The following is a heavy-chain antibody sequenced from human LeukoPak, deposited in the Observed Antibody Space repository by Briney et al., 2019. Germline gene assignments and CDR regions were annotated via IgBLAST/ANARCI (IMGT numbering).Heavy chain of an antibody. CDR2: IYPGDPDT. V-gene: IGHV5-51*01. D-gene: IGHD6-13*01. J-gene: IGHJ5*02. Sequence: GESLKISCKGSGYSFTSYWIGWVRQMPGKGLEWMGIIYPGDPDTRYSPSFQGQVTISADKSISTAYLQWSSLKASDTAMYYCARLIRSGIAAAGTLSRFDPWGQGTLVTVSS. CDR3: ARLIRSGIAAAGTLSRFDP. CDR1: GYSFTSYW.